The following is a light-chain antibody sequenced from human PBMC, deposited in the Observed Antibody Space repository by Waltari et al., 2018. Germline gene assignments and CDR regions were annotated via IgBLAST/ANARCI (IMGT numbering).Light chain of an antibody. CDR2: GES. CDR3: QQYGSSPIT. CDR1: RSVSSSY. J-gene: IGKJ5*01. V-gene: IGKV3-20*01. Sequence: EIVLTQSPGTLSLSPGERATLSCRASRSVSSSYLAWYQQKPGQAPRLRIYGESSRATGIPDRFSGSWSGTDFTLTISRLEPEDFAVYYCQQYGSSPITFGQGTRLEIK.